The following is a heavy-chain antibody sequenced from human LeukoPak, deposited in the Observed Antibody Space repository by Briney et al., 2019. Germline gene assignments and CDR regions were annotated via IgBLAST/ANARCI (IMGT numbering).Heavy chain of an antibody. J-gene: IGHJ5*02. V-gene: IGHV4-34*01. CDR3: ARDIAAAGTGVHGWFDP. CDR1: GGSFSGYY. Sequence: PSETLSLTCAVYGGSFSGYYWSWIRQPPGKGLEWIGEINHSGSTNYNPSLKSRVTISVDTSKNQFSLKLSSVTAADTAVYYCARDIAAAGTGVHGWFDPWGQGTLVTVSS. D-gene: IGHD6-13*01. CDR2: INHSGST.